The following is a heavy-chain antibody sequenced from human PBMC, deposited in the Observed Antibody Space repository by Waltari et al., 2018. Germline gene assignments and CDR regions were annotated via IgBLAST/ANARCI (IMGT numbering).Heavy chain of an antibody. CDR2: TDYRSKWNN. J-gene: IGHJ6*02. V-gene: IGHV6-1*01. CDR1: GDSVSSNSAA. D-gene: IGHD6-19*01. Sequence: QVQLQQSGPGLVKPSQTLSLTCAISGDSVSSNSAACNWLRQSPSRGLEWLGRTDYRSKWNNDYALSVKSRITINPDTSKNQFSLHLNSVTPEDTAVYYCARVAVAIGMDVWGQGTTVTVSS. CDR3: ARVAVAIGMDV.